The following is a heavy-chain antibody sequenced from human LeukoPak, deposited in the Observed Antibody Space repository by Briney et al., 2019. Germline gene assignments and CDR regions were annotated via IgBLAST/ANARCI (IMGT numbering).Heavy chain of an antibody. CDR1: GFTFSSYA. CDR2: ISYDGSNK. J-gene: IGHJ6*04. CDR3: ARDHRRSYGMDV. Sequence: GRSLRLSCAASGFTFSSYAMHWVRQAPGKGLEWVAVISYDGSNKYYADSVKGRFTISRDSSKNTLYLQMNSLRAEDTAVYYCARDHRRSYGMDVWGKGTTVTVSS. V-gene: IGHV3-30*04.